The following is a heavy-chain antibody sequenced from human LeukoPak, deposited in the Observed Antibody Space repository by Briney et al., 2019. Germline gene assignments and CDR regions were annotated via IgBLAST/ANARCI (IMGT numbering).Heavy chain of an antibody. CDR2: INQGGSVK. Sequence: GGSLRLSCAASGFTFSSYWMTWVRQAPGKGLEWVANINQGGSVKYYVDSVTGRFTISRDDAKSSVYLQMNSLRAEDTAVYYCARVGYSSREFDCWGQGTLVTVSS. J-gene: IGHJ4*02. D-gene: IGHD6-13*01. CDR3: ARVGYSSREFDC. V-gene: IGHV3-7*04. CDR1: GFTFSSYW.